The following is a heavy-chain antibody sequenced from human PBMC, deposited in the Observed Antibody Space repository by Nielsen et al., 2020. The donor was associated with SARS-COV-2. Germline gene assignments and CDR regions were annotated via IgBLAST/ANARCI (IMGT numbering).Heavy chain of an antibody. J-gene: IGHJ3*02. CDR1: GDSFINYP. V-gene: IGHV1-24*01. Sequence: ASVKVSCKASGDSFINYPVSWVRQAPGKGLEWMGSFDVQDGEIVYAQKFQGRVTLTEDTASDTAYMELSSLRPQDTAMYYCATEGHSFDIWGQGTMVTVSS. CDR3: ATEGHSFDI. CDR2: FDVQDGEI.